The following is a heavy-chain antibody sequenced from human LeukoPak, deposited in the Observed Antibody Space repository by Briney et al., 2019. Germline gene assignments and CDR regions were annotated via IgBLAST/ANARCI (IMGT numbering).Heavy chain of an antibody. V-gene: IGHV3-7*01. D-gene: IGHD3-10*02. CDR2: IKQDGSQK. Sequence: GGSLRLSCAASGFTFSNYWMTWVRRAPGKGLEWVAKIKQDGSQKSYVDSVAGRFTIFRDNAKNSLYLQMNSLRAEDTAVYYCAELGITMIGGVWGKGTTVTISS. J-gene: IGHJ6*04. CDR3: AELGITMIGGV. CDR1: GFTFSNYW.